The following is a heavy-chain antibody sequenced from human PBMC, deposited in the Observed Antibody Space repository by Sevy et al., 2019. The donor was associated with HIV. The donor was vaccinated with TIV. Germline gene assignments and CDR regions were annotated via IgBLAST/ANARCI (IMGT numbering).Heavy chain of an antibody. Sequence: GGSLRLSCAASGFTFSSYAMHWVRQAPGKGLEWVAVISYDGSNKYYADSVKGGFTISRDNSKNTLYLQMNSLRAKDTAVYYCARARGYSYWGDAFDIWGQGTMVTVSS. D-gene: IGHD5-18*01. V-gene: IGHV3-30-3*01. CDR1: GFTFSSYA. CDR3: ARARGYSYWGDAFDI. CDR2: ISYDGSNK. J-gene: IGHJ3*02.